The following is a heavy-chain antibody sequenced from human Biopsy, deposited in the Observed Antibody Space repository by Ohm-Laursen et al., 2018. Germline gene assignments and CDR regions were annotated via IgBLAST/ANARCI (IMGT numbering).Heavy chain of an antibody. Sequence: GSLRLSCAASGFTFSSYAMTWFRQAPGKGLEWVSSITSSGASTDFADSVKGRFTISRDNSKNTLYLQMNSLRAEDTAVYYCAKVSPTILSSFDYWGQGTLVTVSS. D-gene: IGHD3-9*01. CDR1: GFTFSSYA. V-gene: IGHV3-23*01. J-gene: IGHJ4*02. CDR2: ITSSGAST. CDR3: AKVSPTILSSFDY.